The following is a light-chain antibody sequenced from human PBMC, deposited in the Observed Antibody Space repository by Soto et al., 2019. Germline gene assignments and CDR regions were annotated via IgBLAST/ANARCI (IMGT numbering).Light chain of an antibody. CDR1: QSVSSY. CDR2: DAS. V-gene: IGKV3-11*01. J-gene: IGKJ1*01. Sequence: EIVLTHSPATLSLSPGERATLSCSSSQSVSSYLAWYQQKPGQAPRLLIYDASNRATGIPARFSGSGSGTDFTLTISSLEPEDFAVYYCQQRSNWLTWTFGQGTKVDIK. CDR3: QQRSNWLTWT.